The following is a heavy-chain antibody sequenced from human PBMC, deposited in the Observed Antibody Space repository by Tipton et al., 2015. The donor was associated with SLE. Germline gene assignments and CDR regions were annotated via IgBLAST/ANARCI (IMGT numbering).Heavy chain of an antibody. CDR1: GGSISTYY. Sequence: TLSLTCTVSGGSISTYYWSWIRQPAGKGLEWIGRIYSTGGSNYNPSLKSRVTMSVDMSKNQFSLKLTSVTAADTAVYYCARRGTWFDPWGQGTLVTVSS. J-gene: IGHJ5*02. CDR2: IYSTGGS. CDR3: ARRGTWFDP. V-gene: IGHV4-4*07.